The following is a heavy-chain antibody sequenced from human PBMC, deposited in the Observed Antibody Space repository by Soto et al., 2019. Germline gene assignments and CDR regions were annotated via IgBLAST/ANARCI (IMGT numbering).Heavy chain of an antibody. CDR2: IWYDGSNK. D-gene: IGHD2-15*01. Sequence: QVQLVESGGGVVQPGRSLRLSCAASGFTFSSYGMHWVRQAPGKGLEWVAVIWYDGSNKYYADSVKGRFTISRDNSKNTLYLQMNSLRAEDTAVYYCARDGSECSGGSCYFDYWGQGTLVTVSS. CDR3: ARDGSECSGGSCYFDY. V-gene: IGHV3-33*01. J-gene: IGHJ4*02. CDR1: GFTFSSYG.